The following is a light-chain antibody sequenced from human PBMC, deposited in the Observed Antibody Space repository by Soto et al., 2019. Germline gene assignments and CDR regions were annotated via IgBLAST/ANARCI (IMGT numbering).Light chain of an antibody. V-gene: IGKV3-20*01. Sequence: DIVLTQSPGTLCLSPGERATLSCRASQSVGSNYLAWYQQKPGQAPRLLIYGASSRATGIPDRFSGSGSGTDFTLTISRLEPEDFALYYCQQYGNSPWTFGQGTKVEIK. CDR3: QQYGNSPWT. CDR1: QSVGSNY. J-gene: IGKJ1*01. CDR2: GAS.